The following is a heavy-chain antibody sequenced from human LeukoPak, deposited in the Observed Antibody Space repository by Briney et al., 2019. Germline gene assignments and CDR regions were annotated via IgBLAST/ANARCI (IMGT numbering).Heavy chain of an antibody. J-gene: IGHJ6*02. CDR2: IYYSGST. CDR1: GGSISSGGYY. CDR3: ARVDYDFPTGLLDGMDV. Sequence: PSETLSLTCTVSGGSISSGGYYWSWIRQHPGKGLEWIGYIYYSGSTYYNPSLKSRVTISVDTSKNQFSLKLSSVTAADTAVYYCARVDYDFPTGLLDGMDVWGQGTTVTVSS. V-gene: IGHV4-31*03. D-gene: IGHD3-3*01.